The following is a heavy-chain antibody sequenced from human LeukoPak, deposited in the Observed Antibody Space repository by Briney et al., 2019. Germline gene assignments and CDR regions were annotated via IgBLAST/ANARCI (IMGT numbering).Heavy chain of an antibody. D-gene: IGHD1-26*01. CDR2: IYYSGST. J-gene: IGHJ5*02. CDR3: ARRVGATMRGFDP. Sequence: SETLSLTCTVSGGSLSSSSYYWGWIRQPPGKGLEWIGSIYYSGSTNYNPSLKSRVTISVDTSKNQFSLKLSSVTAADTAVYYCARRVGATMRGFDPWGQGTLVTVSS. CDR1: GGSLSSSSYY. V-gene: IGHV4-39*01.